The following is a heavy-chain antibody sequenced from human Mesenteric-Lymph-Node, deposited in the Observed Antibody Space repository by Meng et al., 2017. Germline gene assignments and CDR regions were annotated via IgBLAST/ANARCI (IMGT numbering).Heavy chain of an antibody. V-gene: IGHV3-9*01. Sequence: SLKISCAASGFTFDDYAMHWVRQAPGKGLEWVSGISWNSGSIGYADSVKGRFTISRDNAKNSLYLQRNSLRAEDTALYYCAKDTTIVGALDYWGQGTLVTVSS. CDR2: ISWNSGSI. CDR3: AKDTTIVGALDY. CDR1: GFTFDDYA. D-gene: IGHD1-26*01. J-gene: IGHJ4*02.